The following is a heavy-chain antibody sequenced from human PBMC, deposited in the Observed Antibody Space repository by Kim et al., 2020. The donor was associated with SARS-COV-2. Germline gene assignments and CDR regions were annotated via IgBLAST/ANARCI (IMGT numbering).Heavy chain of an antibody. V-gene: IGHV4-59*01. J-gene: IGHJ3*02. D-gene: IGHD1-20*01. CDR3: ARDYDNWNDVGAFDI. Sequence: PSLKSPVTISVDTSKNPFSLKLSSVTAADTAVYYCARDYDNWNDVGAFDIWGQGTMVTVSS.